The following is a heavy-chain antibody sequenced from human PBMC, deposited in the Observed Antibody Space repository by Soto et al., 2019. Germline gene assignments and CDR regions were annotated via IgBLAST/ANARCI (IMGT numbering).Heavy chain of an antibody. Sequence: PVGSLRLSCAASGFTFSSYAMSWVRQAPGKGLEWVSAISGSGGSTYYADSVKGRFTISRDNSKNTLYLQMNSLRAEDTAVYYCAKHIAARPRSYYYGMDVWGQGTTVTVSS. J-gene: IGHJ6*02. V-gene: IGHV3-23*01. CDR3: AKHIAARPRSYYYGMDV. CDR2: ISGSGGST. D-gene: IGHD6-6*01. CDR1: GFTFSSYA.